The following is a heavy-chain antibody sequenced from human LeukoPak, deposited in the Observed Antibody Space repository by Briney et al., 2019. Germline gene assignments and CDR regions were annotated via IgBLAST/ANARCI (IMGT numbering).Heavy chain of an antibody. J-gene: IGHJ4*02. CDR2: IKPSDGST. D-gene: IGHD2-2*01. Sequence: ASVRVSCKASGYTFTSYYMHWVRQAPGQGLEWMGIIKPSDGSTSYAQNFQGRVTMTRDTSTSTVYMELSSLRSDDTAVYYCARRWCSSTSCQFDYWGQGTLVTVSS. V-gene: IGHV1-46*01. CDR1: GYTFTSYY. CDR3: ARRWCSSTSCQFDY.